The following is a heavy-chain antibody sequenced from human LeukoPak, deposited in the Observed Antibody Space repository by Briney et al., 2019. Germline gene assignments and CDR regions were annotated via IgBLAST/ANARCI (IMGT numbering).Heavy chain of an antibody. J-gene: IGHJ5*02. CDR2: IYYSGST. CDR3: ARDFPPGLTGTTGWFDP. D-gene: IGHD1-20*01. CDR1: GGSISSSSYY. V-gene: IGHV4-61*01. Sequence: SETLSLTCTVSGGSISSSSYYWGWIRQPPGKGPEWIGYIYYSGSTNYNPSLKSRVTISVDTSKNQFSLKLSSVTAADTAVYYCARDFPPGLTGTTGWFDPWGQGTLVTVSS.